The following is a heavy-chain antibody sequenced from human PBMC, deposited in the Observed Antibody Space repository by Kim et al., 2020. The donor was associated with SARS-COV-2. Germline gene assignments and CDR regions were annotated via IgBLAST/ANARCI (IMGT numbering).Heavy chain of an antibody. CDR1: GFTFSSYA. Sequence: GGSLRLSCAASGFTFSSYAMSWVRQAPGKGLEWVSAISGSGGSTYYADSVKGRFTISRDNSKNTLYLQMNSLRAEDTAVYYCAKGRTDSSGYYFPFDYWGQGTLVTVSS. J-gene: IGHJ4*02. D-gene: IGHD3-22*01. V-gene: IGHV3-23*01. CDR2: ISGSGGST. CDR3: AKGRTDSSGYYFPFDY.